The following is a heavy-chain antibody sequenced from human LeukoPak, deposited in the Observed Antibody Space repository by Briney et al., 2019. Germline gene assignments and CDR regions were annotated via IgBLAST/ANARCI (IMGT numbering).Heavy chain of an antibody. CDR2: INHSGST. CDR3: ARRPPAASNSGYNWLDP. V-gene: IGHV4-34*01. CDR1: GGSFSGYY. Sequence: SETLSLTCAVYGGSFSGYYWSWIRQPPGKGLEWIGEINHSGSTNYNPSLKSRVTISVDTSKNQFSLKLSSVTAADTAVYYCARRPPAASNSGYNWLDPWGQGTLVTVSS. J-gene: IGHJ5*02. D-gene: IGHD6-25*01.